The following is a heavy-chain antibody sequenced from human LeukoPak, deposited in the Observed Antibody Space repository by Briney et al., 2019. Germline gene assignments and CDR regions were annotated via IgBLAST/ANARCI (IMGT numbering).Heavy chain of an antibody. Sequence: SETLSLTCTVSGGSISSSSYYWSWIRQPPGKGLEWIGEINHSGSTNYNPSLKSRVTISVDTSKNQFSPKLSSVTAADTAVYYCARDLLNPVFDPWGQGTLVTVSS. CDR3: ARDLLNPVFDP. CDR1: GGSISSSSYY. V-gene: IGHV4-39*07. J-gene: IGHJ5*02. CDR2: INHSGST.